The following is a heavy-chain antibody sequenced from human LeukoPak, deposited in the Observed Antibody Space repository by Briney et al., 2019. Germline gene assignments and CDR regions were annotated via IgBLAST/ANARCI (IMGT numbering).Heavy chain of an antibody. V-gene: IGHV3-7*01. CDR3: ASSSYSCSSS. Sequence: PGGSLRLSCAASGFTFSSYWMSWVRQAPGKGLEWAANINEDGSKKYYVGSVEGRFTISRDNAKNSVFLQMNSLRADDTAMYYCASSSYSCSSSWGQGTLVTVSS. D-gene: IGHD3-10*01. CDR2: INEDGSKK. CDR1: GFTFSSYW. J-gene: IGHJ5*02.